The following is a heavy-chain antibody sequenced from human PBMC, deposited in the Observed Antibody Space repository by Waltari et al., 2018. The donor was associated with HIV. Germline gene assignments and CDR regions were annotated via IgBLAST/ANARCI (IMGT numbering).Heavy chain of an antibody. Sequence: EVQLAESGGGLVKPGGSLRLSCTASGFTFNTYGINWVRQAPGKGLEWVASISPSGTYKYYSESLKGRFAISRDNAQSSLYLQMNSLRAEDTALYYCARPRTPMVIYDGNDIWGQGTMVTVSS. V-gene: IGHV3-21*01. CDR2: ISPSGTYK. CDR1: GFTFNTYG. J-gene: IGHJ3*02. CDR3: ARPRTPMVIYDGNDI. D-gene: IGHD5-18*01.